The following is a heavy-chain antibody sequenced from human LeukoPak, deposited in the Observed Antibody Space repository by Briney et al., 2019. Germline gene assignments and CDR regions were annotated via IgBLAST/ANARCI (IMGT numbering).Heavy chain of an antibody. CDR1: GFTFSSYW. Sequence: GGALRLSCAASGFTFSSYWMSWVRQAPGKGLEWVANIKQDGSGKYYVDSVKGQFPISRDKAKDSLYLQMNSLRAEDTAVYYCARDYRGYRAPYYFDYWGQGTLVTVSS. CDR3: ARDYRGYRAPYYFDY. D-gene: IGHD2-15*01. V-gene: IGHV3-7*01. J-gene: IGHJ4*02. CDR2: IKQDGSGK.